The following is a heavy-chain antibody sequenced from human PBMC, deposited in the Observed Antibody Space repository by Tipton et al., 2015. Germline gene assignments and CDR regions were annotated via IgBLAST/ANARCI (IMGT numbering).Heavy chain of an antibody. V-gene: IGHV1-69*17. CDR1: GATFISYA. Sequence: QLVQSGPEVKKTGSSVKVSCKASGATFISYAISWVRLAPGQGLEWMGGIIPIFGITHYSERLQGRVTITADRSTNTAYMELGSLRSEDSAVYYCARGGYYYGVGVNITGAFDLWGQGTMVTVSS. CDR2: IIPIFGIT. CDR3: ARGGYYYGVGVNITGAFDL. D-gene: IGHD3-10*01. J-gene: IGHJ3*01.